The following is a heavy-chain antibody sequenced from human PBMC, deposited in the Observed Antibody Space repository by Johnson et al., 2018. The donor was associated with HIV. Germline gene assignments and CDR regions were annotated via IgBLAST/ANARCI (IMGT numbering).Heavy chain of an antibody. V-gene: IGHV3-7*01. CDR3: ARVWVVEVARGAFDI. CDR2: VKQDGSEK. D-gene: IGHD2-15*01. Sequence: VQLVESGGGLAQPGGSLRLSCAASGFTFSSYWMAWVRQAPGKGLEWVANVKQDGSEKNYVDSVKGRFTISRDNAKNSMYLQMNSPRGEDTAVYYCARVWVVEVARGAFDIWGQGTMVTVSS. J-gene: IGHJ3*02. CDR1: GFTFSSYW.